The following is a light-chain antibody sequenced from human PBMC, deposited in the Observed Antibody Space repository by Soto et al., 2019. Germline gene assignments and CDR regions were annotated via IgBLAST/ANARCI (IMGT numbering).Light chain of an antibody. J-gene: IGKJ1*01. CDR1: QSVTGSY. Sequence: EIVLAQSPGTLSLSPGERATLSCRASQSVTGSYLAWYQQKPGQAPSLVIYGKYNRATGIPDRFSGSGSGTDFTLSISRLEPEDIEVYYCPHYGISSWTIGQGPKVEIK. CDR3: PHYGISSWT. V-gene: IGKV3-20*01. CDR2: GKY.